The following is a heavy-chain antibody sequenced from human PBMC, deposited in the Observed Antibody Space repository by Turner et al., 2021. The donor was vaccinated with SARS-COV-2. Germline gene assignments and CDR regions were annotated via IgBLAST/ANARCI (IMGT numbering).Heavy chain of an antibody. CDR3: ARSRGYNDC. CDR1: GFIFSNSN. D-gene: IGHD1-20*01. Sequence: QVQLVESGGGVVQHGRSMRLSCAASGFIFSNSNMHWVRQAPGKGLEWVAIISFEGSSEYYADSVKGRFTISRDNSKNTLYLQMNSLRAEDTAVYYCARSRGYNDCWGQGTLVTVSS. V-gene: IGHV3-30*03. CDR2: ISFEGSSE. J-gene: IGHJ4*02.